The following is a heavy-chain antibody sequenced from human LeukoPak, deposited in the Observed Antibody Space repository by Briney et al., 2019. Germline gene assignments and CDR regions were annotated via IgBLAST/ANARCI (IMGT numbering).Heavy chain of an antibody. D-gene: IGHD6-25*01. Sequence: GRSLRLSCAASGFTFSSYAMHWVRQAPGKGLEWVEVISYDGSNKYYADSVKGRFTISRDNSKNTLYLRMNSLRAEDTAVYYCASQRLAAGAFDIWGQGTMVTVSS. CDR2: ISYDGSNK. CDR1: GFTFSSYA. CDR3: ASQRLAAGAFDI. J-gene: IGHJ3*02. V-gene: IGHV3-30*01.